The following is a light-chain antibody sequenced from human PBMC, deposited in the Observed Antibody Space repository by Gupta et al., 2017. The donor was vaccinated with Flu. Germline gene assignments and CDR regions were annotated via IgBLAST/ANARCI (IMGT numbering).Light chain of an antibody. CDR2: DAS. V-gene: IGKV3-11*01. Sequence: EIVLTQSPATLSLSPGERATLSCRASQSVSSYLAWYQQKPGQAPRLLIYDASNRATGIPARFSGSGSGTDXTLTISXREQEDFAVYYCQQRSNWRGISFGXGTKVDIK. CDR3: QQRSNWRGIS. J-gene: IGKJ3*01. CDR1: QSVSSY.